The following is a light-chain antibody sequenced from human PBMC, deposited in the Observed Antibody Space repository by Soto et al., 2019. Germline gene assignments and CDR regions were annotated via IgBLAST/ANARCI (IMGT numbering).Light chain of an antibody. Sequence: IQMTQSPSSLSASVGDRVTITCRESQAIRNDLGWYQQKSGKAPKIMIYAASTLQSGVPSRFSGRGAGTDFTRTISSLQPEDFETDYCLQDNSYTRTFGQGTKVDIK. V-gene: IGKV1-6*01. J-gene: IGKJ1*01. CDR3: LQDNSYTRT. CDR1: QAIRND. CDR2: AAS.